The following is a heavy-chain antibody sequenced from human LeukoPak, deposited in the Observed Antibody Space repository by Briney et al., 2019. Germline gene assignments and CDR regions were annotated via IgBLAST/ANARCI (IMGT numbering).Heavy chain of an antibody. Sequence: ETLSLTCTPSGDSLSRYYWSWMRQPPGEGVEWISHICPRADIIYYAHSVKSRFTISRDNFENTVHLHKSTLRAGDTAVYFVAKDDAWLQFSGWGQGTLVTVSS. D-gene: IGHD5-24*01. V-gene: IGHV3-23*01. CDR1: GDSLSRYY. CDR3: AKDDAWLQFSG. CDR2: ICPRADII. J-gene: IGHJ4*02.